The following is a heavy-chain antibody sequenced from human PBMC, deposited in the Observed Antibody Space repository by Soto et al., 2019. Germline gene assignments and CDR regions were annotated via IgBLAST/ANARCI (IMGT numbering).Heavy chain of an antibody. CDR2: IYYSGST. CDR3: ARDYSSSWYPFGMDV. Sequence: ETLSLTCTVSGGSVSSGSYYWSWIRQPPGKGLEWIGYIYYSGSTNYNPSLKSRVTISVDTSKNQFSLKLSSVTAADTAVYYCARDYSSSWYPFGMDVWGQGTTVTVSS. CDR1: GGSVSSGSYY. V-gene: IGHV4-61*01. D-gene: IGHD6-13*01. J-gene: IGHJ6*02.